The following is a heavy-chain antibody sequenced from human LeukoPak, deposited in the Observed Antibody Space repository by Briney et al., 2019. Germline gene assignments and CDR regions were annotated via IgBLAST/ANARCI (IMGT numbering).Heavy chain of an antibody. CDR1: GGSISSYY. V-gene: IGHV3-53*01. J-gene: IGHJ4*02. Sequence: ETLSLTCTVSGGSISSYYWSWIRQPPGKGLEWVSVIYSGGSTYYADSVKGRFTISRDNSKNTLYLQMNSLRAEDTAVYYCARGGPYYYDSSGYYSPFDYWGQGTLVTVSS. CDR3: ARGGPYYYDSSGYYSPFDY. CDR2: IYSGGST. D-gene: IGHD3-22*01.